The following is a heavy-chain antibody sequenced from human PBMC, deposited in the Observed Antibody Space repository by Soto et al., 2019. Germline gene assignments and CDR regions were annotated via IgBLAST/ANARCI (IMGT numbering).Heavy chain of an antibody. CDR2: ISGSGGTT. CDR3: VKDLRNAPGDAFNI. J-gene: IGHJ3*02. CDR1: GFAFTNYV. V-gene: IGHV3-23*01. D-gene: IGHD1-1*01. Sequence: EVQLLESGGGLVQPGESLRLSCAASGFAFTNYVMSWVRQAPGKGLEWVSVISGSGGTTFYADSVKGRFTISRDNSKNTLFLQMNTPNAEEKPVYYCVKDLRNAPGDAFNIWGQATMGTVSS.